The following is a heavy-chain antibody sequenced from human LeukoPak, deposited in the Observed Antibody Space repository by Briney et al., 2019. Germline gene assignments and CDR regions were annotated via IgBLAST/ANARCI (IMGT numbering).Heavy chain of an antibody. CDR1: RYPFTGYY. Sequence: ASVKVSCKTSRYPFTGYYMHWVRQAPGQGLEWMGWINANSGGTSYAQKFQDRVTMTRDTSNSTAYMELSRLRSDDTAVYYCARDRSTSSPDPFDIWGQGTMVTVSS. CDR2: INANSGGT. V-gene: IGHV1-2*02. D-gene: IGHD6-6*01. CDR3: ARDRSTSSPDPFDI. J-gene: IGHJ3*02.